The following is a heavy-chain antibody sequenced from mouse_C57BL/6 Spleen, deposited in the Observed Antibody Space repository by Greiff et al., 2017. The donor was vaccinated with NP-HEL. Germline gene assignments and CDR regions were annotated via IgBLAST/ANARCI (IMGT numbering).Heavy chain of an antibody. J-gene: IGHJ4*01. V-gene: IGHV1-82*01. D-gene: IGHD1-1*01. CDR3: ATYYGSSYGPMDY. CDR1: GYAFSSSW. Sequence: QVQLQQSGPELVKPGASVKISCKASGYAFSSSWMNWVKQRPGKGLEWIGRIYPGDGDTNYNGKFKGKATLTADKPSSTAYMQLSSLTSEDSAVYFCATYYGSSYGPMDYWGQGTSVTVSS. CDR2: IYPGDGDT.